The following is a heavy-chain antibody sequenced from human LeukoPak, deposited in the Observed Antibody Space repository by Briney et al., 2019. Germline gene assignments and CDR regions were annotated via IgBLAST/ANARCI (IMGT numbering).Heavy chain of an antibody. CDR1: GGPISSGGYY. D-gene: IGHD3-22*01. CDR2: IYYSGST. V-gene: IGHV4-61*08. Sequence: SETLSLTCTVSGGPISSGGYYWSWIRQPPGKGLEWIGYIYYSGSTNYNPSLKSRVTISVDTSKNQFSLKLSSVTAADTAVYYCARDGGDYDSSGYYGSFDYWGQGTLVTVSS. CDR3: ARDGGDYDSSGYYGSFDY. J-gene: IGHJ4*02.